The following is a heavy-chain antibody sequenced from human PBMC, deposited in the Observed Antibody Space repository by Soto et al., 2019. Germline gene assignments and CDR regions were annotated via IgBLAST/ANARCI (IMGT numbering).Heavy chain of an antibody. CDR1: GDSLSGGTNY. D-gene: IGHD1-26*01. V-gene: IGHV4-61*01. CDR2: IYDRGTT. CDR3: VGGWEPYWFDP. Sequence: VRLQESGPRSVKASETLSLTCTVSGDSLSGGTNYWNWVRQAPGKGLEWIGYIYDRGTTKYNPSPEGRVNISQDTSKNQFALGNNSVFASDTAVYYCVGGWEPYWFDPWGQGILVTVSS. J-gene: IGHJ5*02.